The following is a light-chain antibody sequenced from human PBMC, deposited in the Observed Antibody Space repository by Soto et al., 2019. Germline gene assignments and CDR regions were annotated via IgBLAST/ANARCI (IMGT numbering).Light chain of an antibody. Sequence: DIQMTQSPSTLSASVGDTVTITCRASQTISGWLAWYQQRPGKAPNLLIFDASTLESGVPSRFSGSGSGTEFTLTISSLQPEDFATYYCQQLYSFPLTFGGGTKVDI. V-gene: IGKV1-5*01. CDR1: QTISGW. CDR2: DAS. CDR3: QQLYSFPLT. J-gene: IGKJ4*01.